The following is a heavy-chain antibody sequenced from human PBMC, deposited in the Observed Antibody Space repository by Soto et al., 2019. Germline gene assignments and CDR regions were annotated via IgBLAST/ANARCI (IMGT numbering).Heavy chain of an antibody. D-gene: IGHD5-18*01. J-gene: IGHJ4*02. CDR2: IIPIFGTA. V-gene: IGHV1-69*13. Sequence: GASVKVSCKASGGTFSSYAISWVRQAPGQGLEWMGGIIPIFGTANYAQKFQGRVTITADESTSTAYMELSSLRSEDTAVYYCARSSLAYGGYSYGYAYWGQGTLVTAPQ. CDR1: GGTFSSYA. CDR3: ARSSLAYGGYSYGYAY.